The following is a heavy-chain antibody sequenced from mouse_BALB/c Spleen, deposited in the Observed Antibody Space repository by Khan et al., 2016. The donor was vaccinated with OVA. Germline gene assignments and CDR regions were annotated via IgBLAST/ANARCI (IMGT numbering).Heavy chain of an antibody. V-gene: IGHV1S81*02. D-gene: IGHD1-1*01. Sequence: QVQLKQSGAELVKAGASVKMSCKASGYTFTSYWMHWVKQRLGQGLEWFAETNPTNGRTYYNEKLKSKATLTVDKSSSTAYMLLSGPTFEDSAVYYCARIKKIVATYFDYWGQGTTLTVSS. CDR3: ARIKKIVATYFDY. CDR1: GYTFTSYW. CDR2: TNPTNGRT. J-gene: IGHJ2*01.